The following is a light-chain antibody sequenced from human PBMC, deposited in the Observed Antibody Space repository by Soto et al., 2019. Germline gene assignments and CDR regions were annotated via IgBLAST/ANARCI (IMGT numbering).Light chain of an antibody. V-gene: IGKV3-15*01. J-gene: IGKJ4*01. CDR1: QSVSSN. CDR2: GAS. CDR3: QQYNNWPLT. Sequence: EIVMTQSPGTLSVSPGERATLSCRASQSVSSNLAWYQRKPGQAPRLLIYGASTRAAGIPARFSGSGSGTDFTLTITSLQSEDFAVSFCQQYNNWPLTFGGGTKVEIK.